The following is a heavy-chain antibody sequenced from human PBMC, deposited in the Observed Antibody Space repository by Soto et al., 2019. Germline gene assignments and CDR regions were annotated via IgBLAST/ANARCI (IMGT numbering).Heavy chain of an antibody. CDR3: AKDYADSSGSLNWFDP. V-gene: IGHV3-23*01. J-gene: IGHJ5*02. D-gene: IGHD3-22*01. CDR1: GFTLSSYA. CDR2: ISGSGGST. Sequence: GGSLRLSCAASGFTLSSYAMSWVRQAPGKGLEWVSAISGSGGSTYYADSVKGRFTISRGNSKNTLYLQMNSLRAEDTAVYYCAKDYADSSGSLNWFDPWGQGTLVTVSS.